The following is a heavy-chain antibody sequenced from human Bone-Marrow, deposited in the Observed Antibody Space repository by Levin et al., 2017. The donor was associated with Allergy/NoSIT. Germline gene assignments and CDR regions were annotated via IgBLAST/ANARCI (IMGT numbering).Heavy chain of an antibody. CDR1: GFTFSSYA. D-gene: IGHD3-10*01. CDR3: AKTPNGSGSYYTYYYGMDV. Sequence: PGGSLRLSCAASGFTFSSYAMHWVRQAPGKGLEWVAAIPQGGTGTYCADSVKGRFTISRDNSKNTLYLQMNSLRAEDTAVYYCAKTPNGSGSYYTYYYGMDVWGQGTTVTVSS. CDR2: IPQGGTGT. J-gene: IGHJ6*02. V-gene: IGHV3-30*18.